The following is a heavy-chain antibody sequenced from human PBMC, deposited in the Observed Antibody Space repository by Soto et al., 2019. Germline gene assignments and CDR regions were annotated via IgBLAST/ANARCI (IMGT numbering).Heavy chain of an antibody. J-gene: IGHJ4*02. D-gene: IGHD3-3*01. CDR2: MNPNSGNT. Sequence: ASVKVSCKASGYTFTSYDINWVRQATGQGLEWMGWMNPNSGNTGYAQKFQGRVTMTRNTSISTAYMELSSLRSEDTAVYYCARGGGRSVYYSGIFQLRTKKYYFDYWGQGTLVTVSS. V-gene: IGHV1-8*01. CDR3: ARGGGRSVYYSGIFQLRTKKYYFDY. CDR1: GYTFTSYD.